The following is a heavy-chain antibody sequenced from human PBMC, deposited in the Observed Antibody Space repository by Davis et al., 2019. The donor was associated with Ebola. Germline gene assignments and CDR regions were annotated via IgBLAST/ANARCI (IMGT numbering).Heavy chain of an antibody. CDR2: INGDETIT. CDR3: ARPLPYGTNSGAIDH. J-gene: IGHJ4*02. D-gene: IGHD2-8*01. CDR1: GFTFSSYW. Sequence: PGGSLRLSCAASGFTFSSYWMHWVRQAPGKGLVWVSRINGDETITAYADSVQGRFAVSRDNAKNSLFLQLNSLRAEDTAVYYCARPLPYGTNSGAIDHWGQGTLVTVSS. V-gene: IGHV3-74*01.